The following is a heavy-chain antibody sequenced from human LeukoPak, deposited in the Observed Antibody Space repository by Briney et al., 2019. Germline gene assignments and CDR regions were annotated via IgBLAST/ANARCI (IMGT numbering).Heavy chain of an antibody. J-gene: IGHJ4*02. V-gene: IGHV5-51*01. CDR1: GYSFTSYW. D-gene: IGHD2-2*01. CDR3: ARRVLVGYCSSTSCQYYFDY. Sequence: GESLKISCKGSGYSFTSYWIGWVRQMPGKGLEWMGIMYPGDSDTRYSPSFQGQVTISADKSISTAYLQWSSLKASDTAMYCCARRVLVGYCSSTSCQYYFDYWGQGTLVTVSS. CDR2: MYPGDSDT.